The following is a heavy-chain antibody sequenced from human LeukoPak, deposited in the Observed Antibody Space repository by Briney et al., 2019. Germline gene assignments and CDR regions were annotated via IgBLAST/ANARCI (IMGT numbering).Heavy chain of an antibody. CDR3: ARAIAVAGALRY. D-gene: IGHD6-19*01. CDR1: GFTFSSYS. V-gene: IGHV3-21*01. Sequence: GGSLRLSCAASGFTFSSYSLNWVRQAPGKGLEWVSSISSTSIYIYYADSVKGRFTISRDNAKNSLYLQMNSLRAEDTAVYYCARAIAVAGALRYWGQGTLVTVSS. CDR2: ISSTSIYI. J-gene: IGHJ4*02.